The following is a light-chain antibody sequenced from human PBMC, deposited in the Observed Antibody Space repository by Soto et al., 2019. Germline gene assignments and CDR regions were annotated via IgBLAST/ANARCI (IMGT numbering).Light chain of an antibody. CDR1: SSDVGGYNY. J-gene: IGLJ2*01. V-gene: IGLV2-14*01. CDR2: DVT. Sequence: QSALTQPASVSGSPGQSITISCTGTSSDVGGYNYVSWYQQHPGKAPKLMIYDVTNRPSEVSNRFSGSKSGNTASLTISRLQAEDEADYYCSSYTSISVVFGGGTMVTVL. CDR3: SSYTSISVV.